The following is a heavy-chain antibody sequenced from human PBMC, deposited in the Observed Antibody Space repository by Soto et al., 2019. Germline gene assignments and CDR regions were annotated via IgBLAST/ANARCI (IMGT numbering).Heavy chain of an antibody. CDR3: ARDGFCTSTTCRVGNWFDP. Sequence: SETLSLTCVVYCGSFSGYYWSWIRQSPGKGLEWIGGINHRGSTNYNPSLESRVTISVDTSKNQFSLKLPSVTAADTAMYYCARDGFCTSTTCRVGNWFDPWGQGTLVTVSS. D-gene: IGHD2-2*01. J-gene: IGHJ5*02. V-gene: IGHV4-34*01. CDR1: CGSFSGYY. CDR2: INHRGST.